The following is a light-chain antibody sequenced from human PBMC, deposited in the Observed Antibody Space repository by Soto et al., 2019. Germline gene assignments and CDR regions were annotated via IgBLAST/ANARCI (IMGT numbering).Light chain of an antibody. V-gene: IGLV1-44*01. CDR1: SSNIGDYH. CDR2: SSH. J-gene: IGLJ2*01. Sequence: QSVLTQPPSASGTPGQRVTISCSGSSSNIGDYHFHWYQQLPGAAPNVLLHSSHQRPSGVPDRFSVSKSGASASLAISGLQYEDEADYYCAAWYDSLNGVVFGGGTKLTVL. CDR3: AAWYDSLNGVV.